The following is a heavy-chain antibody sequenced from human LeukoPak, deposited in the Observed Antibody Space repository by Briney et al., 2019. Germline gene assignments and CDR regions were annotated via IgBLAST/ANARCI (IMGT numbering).Heavy chain of an antibody. D-gene: IGHD2-2*01. CDR2: IRYDGSIK. Sequence: GGSLRLSCAASGFTFSNYGIHWVRQAPGKGVEWVAFIRYDGSIKYYADSVKGRFTISRDNAKNSLYLQMNSLRAEDTAVYYCARETYCTNTTCPIGDHFDYWGQGTLVTVSS. V-gene: IGHV3-30*02. CDR3: ARETYCTNTTCPIGDHFDY. CDR1: GFTFSNYG. J-gene: IGHJ4*02.